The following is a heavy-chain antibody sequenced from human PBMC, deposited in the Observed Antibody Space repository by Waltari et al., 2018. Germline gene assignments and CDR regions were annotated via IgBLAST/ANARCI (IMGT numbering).Heavy chain of an antibody. V-gene: IGHV1-2*02. J-gene: IGHJ4*02. CDR2: INPNVGTT. Sequence: LVQSGAEVMKPGASVKVSCKVSRDAITEHYIHWVRRAPGQGLEWMGWINPNVGTTNYAQRYRGRITVTWDTSMTTSYMGLSGLRSDDTAVYYCAREYCGGDCRLFDYWGQGTLVTVSS. CDR3: AREYCGGDCRLFDY. D-gene: IGHD2-21*02. CDR1: RDAITEHY.